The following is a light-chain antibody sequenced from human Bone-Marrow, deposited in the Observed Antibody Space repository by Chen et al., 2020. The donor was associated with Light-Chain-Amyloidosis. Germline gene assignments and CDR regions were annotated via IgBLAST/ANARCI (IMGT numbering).Light chain of an antibody. CDR2: GAS. V-gene: IGKV3-15*01. Sequence: EIVMTQSPATLSVSPGDSATLSCRAGQNVKNNLAWYQQKPGQAPKLLIYGASTRATGIPARFSGNGSETDFTLTISSLEPEDFAVYYCHQRNNWPFTFGPGTTVDIK. J-gene: IGKJ3*01. CDR1: QNVKNN. CDR3: HQRNNWPFT.